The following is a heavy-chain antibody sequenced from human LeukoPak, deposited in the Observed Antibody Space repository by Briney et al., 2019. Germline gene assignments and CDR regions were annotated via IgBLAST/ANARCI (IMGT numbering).Heavy chain of an antibody. CDR2: INWNGGST. CDR3: AKVSLITIFGVPLLPIDY. V-gene: IGHV3-20*04. CDR1: GFTFDDYG. J-gene: IGHJ4*02. D-gene: IGHD3-3*01. Sequence: GGSLRLSCAASGFTFDDYGMSWVRQAPGKGLEWVSGINWNGGSTGYADSVKGRFTISRDNSKNTLYLQMNSLRAEDTAVYYCAKVSLITIFGVPLLPIDYWGQGTLVTVSS.